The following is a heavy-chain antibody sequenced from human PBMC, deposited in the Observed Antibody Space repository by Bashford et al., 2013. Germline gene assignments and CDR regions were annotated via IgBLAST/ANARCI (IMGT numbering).Heavy chain of an antibody. V-gene: IGHV3-72*01. Sequence: GGSRRDSPVQPLVSASVAMAWTGSARAPGKGLEWVGRIGNKAYSSTTEYAASVKGRFIVSRDDSRNSLYLQMNSLKTEDTAVYYCARVGYSSPVDYWGQGTLVTVSS. J-gene: IGHJ4*02. D-gene: IGHD6-19*01. CDR3: ARVGYSSPVDY. CDR2: IGNKAYSSTT. CDR1: VSASVAMA.